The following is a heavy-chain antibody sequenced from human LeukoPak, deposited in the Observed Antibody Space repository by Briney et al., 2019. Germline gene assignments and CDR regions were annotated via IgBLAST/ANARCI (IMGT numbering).Heavy chain of an antibody. J-gene: IGHJ4*02. Sequence: GESLKISCKGSGYSFTSYWNGWVRQMPGKGLEWMGILYPGDSDTRYSPSFQGQVTISADKSNSTAYLQWSSLKASDTAMYYCARHHSSGWYDFDYWGQGTLVTVSS. D-gene: IGHD6-19*01. CDR2: LYPGDSDT. V-gene: IGHV5-51*01. CDR3: ARHHSSGWYDFDY. CDR1: GYSFTSYW.